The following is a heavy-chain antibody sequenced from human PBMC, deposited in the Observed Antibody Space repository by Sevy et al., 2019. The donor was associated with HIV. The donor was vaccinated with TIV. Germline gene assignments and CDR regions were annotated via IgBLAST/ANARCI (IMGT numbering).Heavy chain of an antibody. CDR2: ISGSGGST. Sequence: GGSLRLSCAASGFTFSSYAMSWVRQAPGKGLEWVSAISGSGGSTYYADSVKGRFTISRDNSKNTLHLQMNSLRAEDTAVYYCAKDVSGYSSGWYFSAFDIWGQGTMVTVSS. V-gene: IGHV3-23*01. D-gene: IGHD6-19*01. CDR3: AKDVSGYSSGWYFSAFDI. J-gene: IGHJ3*02. CDR1: GFTFSSYA.